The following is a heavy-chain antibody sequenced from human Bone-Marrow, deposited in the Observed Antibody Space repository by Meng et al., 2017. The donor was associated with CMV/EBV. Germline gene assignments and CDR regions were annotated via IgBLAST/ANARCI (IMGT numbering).Heavy chain of an antibody. Sequence: GESLKISCAASGFTFDDYGMSWVRQAPGKGLEWVSGINWNGGSTGYADSVKGRFTISRDNAKNSLYLQMNSLRAEDTAVYYCAKDGDSSSPGVGYFDYWGQGTLVTVSS. J-gene: IGHJ4*02. CDR1: GFTFDDYG. V-gene: IGHV3-20*04. CDR2: INWNGGST. D-gene: IGHD6-6*01. CDR3: AKDGDSSSPGVGYFDY.